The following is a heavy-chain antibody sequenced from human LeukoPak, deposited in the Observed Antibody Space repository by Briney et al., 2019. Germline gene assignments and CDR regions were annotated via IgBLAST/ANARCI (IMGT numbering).Heavy chain of an antibody. CDR1: GYTFTGYY. Sequence: ASVKVSCKASGYTFTGYYMHWVRQAPGQGLEWMGWINPNSGGTNYAQKFQGRVTMTRDTSISTAYMELSRLRSDDTAVYYCARANGIAAAGTDYWGQGTLVTASS. J-gene: IGHJ4*02. CDR2: INPNSGGT. D-gene: IGHD6-13*01. CDR3: ARANGIAAAGTDY. V-gene: IGHV1-2*02.